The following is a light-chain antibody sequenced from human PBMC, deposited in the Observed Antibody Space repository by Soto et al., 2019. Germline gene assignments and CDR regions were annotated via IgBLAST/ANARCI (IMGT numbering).Light chain of an antibody. CDR3: QQYDNLLT. J-gene: IGKJ4*01. CDR1: QDISNY. V-gene: IGKV1-33*01. Sequence: DIQMTQSPSSLSASVGDRVIITCQASQDISNYLNWHQQKPGKAPKLLIYDASNLETGVPSRFSGSGSGTDFTFTINSLQPEDIATYYCQQYDNLLTFGGGTKVEIK. CDR2: DAS.